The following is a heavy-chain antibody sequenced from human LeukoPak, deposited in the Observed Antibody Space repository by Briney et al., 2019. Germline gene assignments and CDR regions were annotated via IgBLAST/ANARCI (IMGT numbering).Heavy chain of an antibody. CDR3: ARDQYQLLSANWFDP. CDR1: GYTFTSYG. CDR2: ISAYNGST. D-gene: IGHD2-2*01. Sequence: ASVKVSYKASGYTFTSYGISWVRQAPGQGLEWMGWISAYNGSTNYAQKLQGRVTMTTDTSTSTAYMELRSLRSDDTAVYYCARDQYQLLSANWFDPWGQGTLVTVSS. V-gene: IGHV1-18*01. J-gene: IGHJ5*02.